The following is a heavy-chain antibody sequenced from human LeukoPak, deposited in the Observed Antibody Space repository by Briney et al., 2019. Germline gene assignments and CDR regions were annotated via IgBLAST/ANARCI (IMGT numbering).Heavy chain of an antibody. D-gene: IGHD3-22*01. CDR3: ARGALFYDDSSGYYDTSVFDY. CDR2: INHSGST. V-gene: IGHV4-34*01. J-gene: IGHJ4*02. Sequence: SETQSLTCAVYGGSFSVYYWSWIRQPPGKGLEWIGEINHSGSTNYNPSLKSRVTISVDTSKNQFSLKLSSVTAADTAVYYCARGALFYDDSSGYYDTSVFDYWGQGTLVTVSS. CDR1: GGSFSVYY.